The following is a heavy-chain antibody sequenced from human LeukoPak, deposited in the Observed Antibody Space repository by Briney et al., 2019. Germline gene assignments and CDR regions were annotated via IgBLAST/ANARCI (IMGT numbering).Heavy chain of an antibody. V-gene: IGHV3-7*03. Sequence: PGGSLRLSCAASGFTFSSYWMSWVRQAPGKGLEWVANIKQDGSEKYYVDSVKGRFTISRDNSKNTLYLQMNSLRAEDTAVYYCAKVSIYDFWSGTLDYWGQGTLVTVSS. CDR1: GFTFSSYW. D-gene: IGHD3-3*01. J-gene: IGHJ4*02. CDR3: AKVSIYDFWSGTLDY. CDR2: IKQDGSEK.